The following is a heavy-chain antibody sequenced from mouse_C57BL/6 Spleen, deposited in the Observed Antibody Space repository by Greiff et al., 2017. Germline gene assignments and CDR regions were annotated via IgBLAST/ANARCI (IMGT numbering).Heavy chain of an antibody. J-gene: IGHJ4*01. V-gene: IGHV1-64*01. CDR1: GYTFTSYW. CDR3: ARFYDAGYYAMDY. CDR2: IHPNSGST. Sequence: QVQLQQPGAELVKPGASVKLSCKASGYTFTSYWMHWVKQRPGQGLEWIGMIHPNSGSTNYNEKFKSKATLTVYKSASTAYMQLSSLTSEDSAVYYCARFYDAGYYAMDYWGQGTSVTVSS. D-gene: IGHD2-3*01.